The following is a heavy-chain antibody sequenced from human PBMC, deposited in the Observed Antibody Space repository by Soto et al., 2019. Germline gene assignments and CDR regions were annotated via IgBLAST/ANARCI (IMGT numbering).Heavy chain of an antibody. J-gene: IGHJ3*02. Sequence: GGSLRLSCVASGFTFSHAWMNWVRQAPGKGLEWVGRIKSKNDGGTTEYAAPVKDKFTISRDDSKNTLYLQMNSLKTEDTAVYYCTTLLLWFGPDSYDIWGQGTMVT. CDR2: IKSKNDGGTT. CDR1: GFTFSHAW. D-gene: IGHD3-10*01. CDR3: TTLLLWFGPDSYDI. V-gene: IGHV3-15*07.